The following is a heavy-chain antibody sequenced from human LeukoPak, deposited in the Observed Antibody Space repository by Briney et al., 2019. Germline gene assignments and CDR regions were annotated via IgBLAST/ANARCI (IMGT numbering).Heavy chain of an antibody. CDR3: ARGWIYGDTH. D-gene: IGHD4-17*01. CDR2: IYSGGST. CDR1: GFTVSSNY. V-gene: IGHV3-66*02. J-gene: IGHJ4*02. Sequence: GGSLGLSCAASGFTVSSNYMSWVRRAPGKGLEWVSVIYSGGSTYYADSVKGRFTIPRDNSKNTLCLQMNSLRAEDTAVYYCARGWIYGDTHWGQGTLVTVSS.